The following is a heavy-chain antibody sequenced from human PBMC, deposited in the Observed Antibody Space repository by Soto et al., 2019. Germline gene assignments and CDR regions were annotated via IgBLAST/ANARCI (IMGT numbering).Heavy chain of an antibody. CDR1: GYSFTSYW. V-gene: IGHV5-51*01. Sequence: EVQLVQSGAEVKKPGESLKISCKGSGYSFTSYWIGWVRQMPGKGLEWMGIIYPGDSDTRYSPSFQGQVTISADKSIRTAYLQWSSLKASDTSMYYCARHGLQQGSGYYTIPWYYDLWGRRTLVTVSS. J-gene: IGHJ2*01. CDR2: IYPGDSDT. CDR3: ARHGLQQGSGYYTIPWYYDL. D-gene: IGHD3-3*01.